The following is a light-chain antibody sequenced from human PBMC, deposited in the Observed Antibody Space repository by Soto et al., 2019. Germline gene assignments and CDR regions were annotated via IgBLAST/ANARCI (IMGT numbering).Light chain of an antibody. V-gene: IGKV1-39*01. CDR1: QSISSY. CDR2: AAS. J-gene: IGKJ3*01. CDR3: QQSYSTPLFT. Sequence: DIQMTQSPSSLSASVGDRVTITCRASQSISSYLNWYQQKPGKAPKLLIYAASSLQSGVPSRFSGSGSGTDLTLTISSLQPEDFATYYCQQSYSTPLFTFGPGTKVDIK.